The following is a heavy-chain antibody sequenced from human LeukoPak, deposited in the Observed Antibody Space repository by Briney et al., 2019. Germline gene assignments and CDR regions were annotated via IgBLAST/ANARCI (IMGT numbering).Heavy chain of an antibody. Sequence: SETLSLTCAVYGGSFSGYYWSWIRQPPGKGLEWIGEINHSGSTNYNPSLKSRVTISVDTSKNQFSLKLSSVTAADTAVYYCARGGGYGYVWGTAPNGRYYYGMDVWGQGTTVTVSS. V-gene: IGHV4-34*01. CDR1: GGSFSGYY. CDR3: ARGGGYGYVWGTAPNGRYYYGMDV. CDR2: INHSGST. D-gene: IGHD3-16*01. J-gene: IGHJ6*02.